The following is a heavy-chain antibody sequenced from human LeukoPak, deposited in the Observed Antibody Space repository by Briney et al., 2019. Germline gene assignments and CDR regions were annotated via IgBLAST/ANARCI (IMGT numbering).Heavy chain of an antibody. J-gene: IGHJ5*02. CDR3: ARDQFYGDSNWFDP. Sequence: SETLSLTCAVFGGSFSGYYWNWIRQPPGKGLEWIGQINPSRNTNYNPSLKSRVTISVDTSKNQFSLKLSSVTAADTAVYYCARDQFYGDSNWFDPWGQGTLVTVSS. CDR2: INPSRNT. D-gene: IGHD4-17*01. V-gene: IGHV4-34*01. CDR1: GGSFSGYY.